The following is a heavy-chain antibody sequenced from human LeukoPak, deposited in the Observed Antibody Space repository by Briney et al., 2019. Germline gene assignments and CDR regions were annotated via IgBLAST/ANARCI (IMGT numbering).Heavy chain of an antibody. CDR3: ARVRCSGGSCYSRAFDI. V-gene: IGHV1-2*02. CDR2: INPNSGGT. J-gene: IGHJ3*02. Sequence: ASVKVSCKASGYTFTSYGISWVRQAPGQGLEWMGWINPNSGGTNYGQKFQGRVTMTRDTSISTAYMELSRLRSDDTAVYYCARVRCSGGSCYSRAFDIWGQGTMVTVSS. CDR1: GYTFTSYG. D-gene: IGHD2-15*01.